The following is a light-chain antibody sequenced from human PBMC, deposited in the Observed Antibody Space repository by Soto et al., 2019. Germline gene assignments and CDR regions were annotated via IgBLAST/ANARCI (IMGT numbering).Light chain of an antibody. CDR1: QGVGTS. CDR3: QQCGAWPLRT. J-gene: IGKJ4*01. CDR2: DAS. Sequence: ETVLTQSPATLSLSPGQRATLSCRASQGVGTSLAWYQQKPCQPHSLLIYDASTRASAIPARFSGSRSGTDFTLTISSREPEDFQVYYCQQCGAWPLRTIGGGTKVEL. V-gene: IGKV3-11*01.